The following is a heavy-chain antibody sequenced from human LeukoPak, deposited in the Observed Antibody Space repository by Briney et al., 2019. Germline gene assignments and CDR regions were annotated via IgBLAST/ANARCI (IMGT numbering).Heavy chain of an antibody. D-gene: IGHD3-16*01. V-gene: IGHV3-30*04. Sequence: QTGGSLRLSCAASGFTCSSYAMHWVRQAPGKGLEWVAVISYDGSNKYYADSVKGRFTISRDNSKNTLYLQMNSLRAEDTAVYYRTTEGYAYGYHAVDMWGQGTMVTVSS. CDR2: ISYDGSNK. CDR3: TTEGYAYGYHAVDM. CDR1: GFTCSSYA. J-gene: IGHJ3*02.